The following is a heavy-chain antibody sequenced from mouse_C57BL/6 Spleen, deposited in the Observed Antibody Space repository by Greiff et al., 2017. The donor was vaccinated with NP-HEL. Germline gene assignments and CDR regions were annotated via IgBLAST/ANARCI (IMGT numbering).Heavy chain of an antibody. CDR1: GFTFSSYA. J-gene: IGHJ4*01. Sequence: EVKLVESGGGLVKPGGSLKLSCAASGFTFSSYAMSWVRQTPEKRLEWVATISDGGSYTYYPDNVKGRFTISRDNAKNNLYLQMSQLKSEDAAMYYCASELGRDYYAMDYWGQGTSVTVSS. D-gene: IGHD4-1*01. V-gene: IGHV5-4*03. CDR2: ISDGGSYT. CDR3: ASELGRDYYAMDY.